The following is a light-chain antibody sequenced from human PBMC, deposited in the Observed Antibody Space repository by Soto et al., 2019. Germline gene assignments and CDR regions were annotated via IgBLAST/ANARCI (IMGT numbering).Light chain of an antibody. CDR1: SSDIGSFNY. CDR3: SSYTTTSTQV. Sequence: QSGLTQPASVSWSPGQAITISCTGTSSDIGSFNYVSWYQHHPGTAPKLIIYGVSNRPSGVSNRFSGSKSGNTASLTISGLQAEDEADYYCSSYTTTSTQVFGTGTKVTVL. V-gene: IGLV2-14*03. CDR2: GVS. J-gene: IGLJ1*01.